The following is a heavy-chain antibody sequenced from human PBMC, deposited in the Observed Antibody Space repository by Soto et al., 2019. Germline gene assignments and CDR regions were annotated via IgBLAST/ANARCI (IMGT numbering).Heavy chain of an antibody. CDR3: ARDGDIQGEPPPKNYAMDV. D-gene: IGHD5-12*01. J-gene: IGHJ6*02. V-gene: IGHV3-33*08. Sequence: QVRLVESGGGVVQPGRSLRLSCSASGFTFRNFGFHWVRQAPGKGLEWVALIWYDGSNKYYAESLKGRVSISRDNSKNTLYLEMKSLRFEDTAVYYCARDGDIQGEPPPKNYAMDVWGQGTTVTVSS. CDR1: GFTFRNFG. CDR2: IWYDGSNK.